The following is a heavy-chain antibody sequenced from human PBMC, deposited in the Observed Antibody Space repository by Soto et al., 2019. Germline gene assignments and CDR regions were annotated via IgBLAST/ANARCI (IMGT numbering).Heavy chain of an antibody. Sequence: PGESLKISCRGSGYSFTSYWIGWVRQMPGKGLEWVGIIYPGDSDTRYSPSFQGQVTISADKSISTAYLQWSSLKASDTAMYYCARLKDDSYYYMDVWGKGTTVTVSS. CDR3: ARLKDDSYYYMDV. D-gene: IGHD2-15*01. V-gene: IGHV5-51*01. J-gene: IGHJ6*03. CDR1: GYSFTSYW. CDR2: IYPGDSDT.